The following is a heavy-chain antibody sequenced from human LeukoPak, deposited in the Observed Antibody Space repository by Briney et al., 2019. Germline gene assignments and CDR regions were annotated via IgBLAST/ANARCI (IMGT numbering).Heavy chain of an antibody. CDR3: VLLSLTPG. Sequence: GGSLRLSCAASGFTFSSYAMSWVRQAPGKGLVWVSRINTDGSIRNYADSEKGRFTISRDNAKNTLYLQMNSLRPEDTAVYYCVLLSLTPGWGQGTLVTVSS. CDR1: GFTFSSYA. CDR2: INTDGSIR. J-gene: IGHJ4*02. D-gene: IGHD3-10*01. V-gene: IGHV3-74*01.